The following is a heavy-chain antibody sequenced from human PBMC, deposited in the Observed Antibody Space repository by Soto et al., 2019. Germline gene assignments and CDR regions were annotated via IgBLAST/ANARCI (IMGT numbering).Heavy chain of an antibody. CDR1: GYTFTSFG. CDR3: ARGGRYSYGFDY. Sequence: QVQVVQSGAEVKKPGASVKVSCKASGYTFTSFGISWVRQAPGQGPEWMGWISPYNGHTKYAQKFQGRVTMTTDTSTSTAYMELRSLRSDDTAVFYCARGGRYSYGFDYWGQGTLVTVSS. CDR2: ISPYNGHT. J-gene: IGHJ4*02. D-gene: IGHD5-18*01. V-gene: IGHV1-18*01.